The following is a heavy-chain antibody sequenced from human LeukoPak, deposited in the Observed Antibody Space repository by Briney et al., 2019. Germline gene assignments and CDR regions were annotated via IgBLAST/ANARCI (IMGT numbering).Heavy chain of an antibody. CDR1: GYTFTSYY. Sequence: GASVKVSCKASGYTFTSYYMHWVRQAPGQGLEWMGLINPTGCSTGYAQKFQGRVTMTRDMSTSTDYMELSSLRSEDTAVYYCASGPFLTFDHTPEGYYHYYMDVWGPGTTVTTSS. CDR3: ASGPFLTFDHTPEGYYHYYMDV. J-gene: IGHJ6*03. V-gene: IGHV1-46*01. D-gene: IGHD1-14*01. CDR2: INPTGCST.